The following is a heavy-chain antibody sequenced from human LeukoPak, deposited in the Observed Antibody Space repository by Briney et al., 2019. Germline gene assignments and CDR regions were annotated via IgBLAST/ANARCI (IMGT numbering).Heavy chain of an antibody. CDR1: GFTFSNYG. V-gene: IGHV3-23*01. Sequence: PGGSLRLSCAASGFTFSNYGMSWVRQAPGKGLEWVSGISGGAGSTYYADSVKGRFTISRDNSKNTLYLQMNSLRAEDTAVYYCTKRGNSPCDDCWGQGTLVTVSS. CDR2: ISGGAGST. CDR3: TKRGNSPCDDC. D-gene: IGHD5-12*01. J-gene: IGHJ4*02.